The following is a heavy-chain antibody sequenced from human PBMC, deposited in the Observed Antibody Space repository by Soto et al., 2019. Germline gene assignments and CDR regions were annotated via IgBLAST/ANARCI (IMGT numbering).Heavy chain of an antibody. Sequence: PETLSLTSAVYGGSFSGYYWSWIRQPAGEGLEWVGEINHRGRTNYHPTLKSRVTISVDTSKNQFSLKLSSVTAADTAMYCCGRALYATRFNYYDNSRHIDYWG. D-gene: IGHD3-22*01. CDR2: INHRGRT. V-gene: IGHV4-34*01. J-gene: IGHJ4*01. CDR1: GGSFSGYY. CDR3: GRALYATRFNYYDNSRHIDY.